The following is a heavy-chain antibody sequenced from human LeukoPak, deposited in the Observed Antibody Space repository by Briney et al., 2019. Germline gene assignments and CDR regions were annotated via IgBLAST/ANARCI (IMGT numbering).Heavy chain of an antibody. V-gene: IGHV3-30*02. CDR1: GFTFSSYG. Sequence: PGGSLRLSCAASGFTFSSYGMHWVRQAPGKGLEWVAFIRYDGSNKYYADSVKGRFTISRDNSKNTLYLQMNSLRAEDTAVYYCARDTGYSYGYATEYYFDYWGQGTLVTVSS. CDR2: IRYDGSNK. CDR3: ARDTGYSYGYATEYYFDY. D-gene: IGHD5-18*01. J-gene: IGHJ4*02.